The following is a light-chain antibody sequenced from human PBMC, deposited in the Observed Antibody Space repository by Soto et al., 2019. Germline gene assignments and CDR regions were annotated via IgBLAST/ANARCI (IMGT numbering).Light chain of an antibody. V-gene: IGKV3-20*01. CDR3: QQYGDSLLT. Sequence: EVVLTQSPGTLSLSPGEGATLSCRASQIVTGNFLAWYQQKPGQAPRLLMYDASTRATGIPDRFSGSGSVTDFTLIISRLEPEDFAVYYCQQYGDSLLTFGQGTKVEIK. CDR2: DAS. CDR1: QIVTGNF. J-gene: IGKJ1*01.